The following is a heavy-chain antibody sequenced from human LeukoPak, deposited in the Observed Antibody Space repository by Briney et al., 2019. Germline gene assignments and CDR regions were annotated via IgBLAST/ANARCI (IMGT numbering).Heavy chain of an antibody. CDR3: ARDVGDIVVVPAAREPWFDP. D-gene: IGHD2-2*01. CDR1: GYTFTGYY. CDR2: INPNSGGT. Sequence: GASVKVSCKASGYTFTGYYMHWVRQAPGQGLEWMGWINPNSGGTNYAQKFQGRVTMTRDTSISTAYMELSRLRSDDTAVYYCARDVGDIVVVPAAREPWFDPWGQGTLVTVSS. J-gene: IGHJ5*02. V-gene: IGHV1-2*02.